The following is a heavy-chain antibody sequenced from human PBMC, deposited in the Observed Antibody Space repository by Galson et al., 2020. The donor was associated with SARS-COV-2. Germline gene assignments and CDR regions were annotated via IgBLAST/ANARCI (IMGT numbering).Heavy chain of an antibody. V-gene: IGHV4-31*03. Sequence: SETLSLTCTVSGGSISNGDYFWSWIRHHPGKGLEWIGSIFSSGRTFATPSLKSRVAISIDAPKNQFSLKLASVTPADTAVYFCATGGKPGSVRGVIIGDWFDPWGQGTLVIVSS. D-gene: IGHD3-10*01. CDR1: GGSISNGDYF. J-gene: IGHJ5*02. CDR3: ATGGKPGSVRGVIIGDWFDP. CDR2: IFSSGRT.